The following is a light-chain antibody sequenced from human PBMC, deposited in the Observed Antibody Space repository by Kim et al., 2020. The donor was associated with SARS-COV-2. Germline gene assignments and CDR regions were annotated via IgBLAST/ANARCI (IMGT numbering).Light chain of an antibody. CDR1: SGSIASNY. V-gene: IGLV6-57*01. CDR3: QSYDSSNQV. CDR2: EDN. J-gene: IGLJ3*02. Sequence: GKTVTNACTRTSGSIASNYVQWYQPRPGSSPTTVIYEDNQRPSGVPDRFSGSIDSSSNSASLTISGLKTEDEADYYCQSYDSSNQVFGGGTQLTVL.